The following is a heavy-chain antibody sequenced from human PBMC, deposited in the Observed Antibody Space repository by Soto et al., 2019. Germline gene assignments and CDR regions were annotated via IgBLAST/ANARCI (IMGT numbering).Heavy chain of an antibody. CDR2: IYYSGST. V-gene: IGHV4-31*03. CDR3: AREAREYSSSSPINWFDP. CDR1: GGSISSGGYY. J-gene: IGHJ5*02. D-gene: IGHD6-6*01. Sequence: SETLSLTCTVSGGSISSGGYYWSWIRQHPGKGLEWIGYIYYSGSTYYNPSLKSRVTISVDTSKNQFSLKLSSVTAADTAVYYCAREAREYSSSSPINWFDPWGQGTLVTVSS.